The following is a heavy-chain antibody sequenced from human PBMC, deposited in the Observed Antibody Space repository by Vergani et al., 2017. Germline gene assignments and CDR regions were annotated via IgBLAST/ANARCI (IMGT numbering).Heavy chain of an antibody. CDR1: GGTFSSYA. CDR3: ARGGFMTTVVTNAVDI. D-gene: IGHD4-23*01. Sequence: QVQLVQSGAEVKKPGSSVKVSCKASGGTFSSYAISWVRQAPGQGLEWMGGIIPIFGTANYAQKFQGRVTITADESTSTAYMEPSSRRSEDTAVYYCARGGFMTTVVTNAVDIWGQGTMVTVSS. J-gene: IGHJ3*02. CDR2: IIPIFGTA. V-gene: IGHV1-69*01.